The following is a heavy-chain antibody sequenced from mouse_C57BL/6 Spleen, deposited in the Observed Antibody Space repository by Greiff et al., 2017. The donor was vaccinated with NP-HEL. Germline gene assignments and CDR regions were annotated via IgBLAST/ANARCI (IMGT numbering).Heavy chain of an antibody. V-gene: IGHV1-80*01. J-gene: IGHJ4*01. D-gene: IGHD1-1*01. CDR2: IYPGDGDT. CDR1: GYAFSSYW. Sequence: QVQLQQSGAELVKPGASVKISCKASGYAFSSYWMNWVKQRPGKGLEWIGQIYPGDGDTNYNGKFKGKATLTADKSSSTAYMQLSSLTSEDSAVYFCARVRITTVVATDAMDYWGQGTSVTVSS. CDR3: ARVRITTVVATDAMDY.